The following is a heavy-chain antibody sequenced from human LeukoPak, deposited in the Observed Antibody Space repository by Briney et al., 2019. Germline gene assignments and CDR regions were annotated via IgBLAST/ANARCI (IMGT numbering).Heavy chain of an antibody. J-gene: IGHJ5*02. CDR2: IYYSGST. CDR3: ARDPSGSGWSYNWFDP. CDR1: GGSISSSSYY. Sequence: SETLSLTCTVSGGSISSSSYYWGWIRQPPGKGLEWIGSIYYSGSTYYNPSLKSRVTISVDTSKNQFSLKLSSVTAADTAVYYCARDPSGSGWSYNWFDPWGQGTLVTVSS. V-gene: IGHV4-39*07. D-gene: IGHD6-19*01.